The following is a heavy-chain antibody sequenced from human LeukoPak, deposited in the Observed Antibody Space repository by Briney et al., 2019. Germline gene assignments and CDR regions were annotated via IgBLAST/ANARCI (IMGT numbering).Heavy chain of an antibody. D-gene: IGHD1-1*01. CDR2: IYYSGST. V-gene: IGHV4-59*01. CDR3: AGEERLRFDP. Sequence: SETLSLTCAVYGGSFSGYYWSWIRQPPGKGLEWIGYIYYSGSTNYNPSLQSRVTISVDTSKNQFSLKLSSVTAADTAVYYCAGEERLRFDPWGQGTLVTVSS. CDR1: GGSFSGYY. J-gene: IGHJ5*02.